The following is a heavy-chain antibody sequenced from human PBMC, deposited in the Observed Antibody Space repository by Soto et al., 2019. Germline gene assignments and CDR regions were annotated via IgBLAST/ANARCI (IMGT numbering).Heavy chain of an antibody. CDR2: ISDSGDRT. J-gene: IGHJ3*01. V-gene: IGHV3-23*01. CDR1: GFTLSMSA. Sequence: EVQLMESGGGLVQPGGSLRLSCAGSGFTLSMSAVSWVRQAPGKGLEWVSYISDSGDRTYYADSVKGRFTISRDRSKNKVSLQMHTLRAEDTALYYCAKDRGIIVKAGDAFDVWGQGTMVTVSS. CDR3: AKDRGIIVKAGDAFDV. D-gene: IGHD3-16*02.